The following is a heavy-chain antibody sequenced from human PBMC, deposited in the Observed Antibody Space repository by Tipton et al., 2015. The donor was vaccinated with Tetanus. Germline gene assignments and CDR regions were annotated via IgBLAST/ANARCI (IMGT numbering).Heavy chain of an antibody. D-gene: IGHD3-22*01. CDR3: ARDLRNYYDSSGYSDY. CDR1: GFTFSSYS. CDR2: ISSSSSYI. Sequence: SLRLSCAASGFTFSSYSMNWVRQAPGKGLEWVSSISSSSSYIYYADSVKGRITISRDNAKNSLYLQMNSLRAEDTAVYYCARDLRNYYDSSGYSDYWGQGTLVTVSS. V-gene: IGHV3-21*01. J-gene: IGHJ4*02.